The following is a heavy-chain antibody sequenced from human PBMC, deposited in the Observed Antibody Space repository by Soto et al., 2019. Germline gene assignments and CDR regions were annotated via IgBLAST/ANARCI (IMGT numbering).Heavy chain of an antibody. V-gene: IGHV4-31*03. CDR1: GASITSGGSY. CDR2: ILYSEKN. CDR3: VRDRGTTLRMDV. J-gene: IGHJ6*02. D-gene: IGHD3-10*01. Sequence: TLSVTCFVSGASITSGGSYWTWIRQHPGKGLEWIGNILYSEKNYYNPSLKSRVTISLDTSKNQFSLKVNSVTAADTAVYYCVRDRGTTLRMDVWAQGTTVTLSS.